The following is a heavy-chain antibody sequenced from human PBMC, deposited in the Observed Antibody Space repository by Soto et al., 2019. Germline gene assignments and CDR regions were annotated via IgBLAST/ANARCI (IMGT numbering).Heavy chain of an antibody. J-gene: IGHJ5*02. CDR1: GLSLSTSGVG. D-gene: IGHD3-10*01. CDR2: IYWDDDR. Sequence: QITLKESGPTLVKPTQTLTLTCSFSGLSLSTSGVGVAWIRQPPGKALEWLALIYWDDDRGYSPSLQSRLTITKDTSKNQVVLTMTNMDPVDTATYYCAYRVRGIWFDPWGQGPLVTVSA. V-gene: IGHV2-5*02. CDR3: AYRVRGIWFDP.